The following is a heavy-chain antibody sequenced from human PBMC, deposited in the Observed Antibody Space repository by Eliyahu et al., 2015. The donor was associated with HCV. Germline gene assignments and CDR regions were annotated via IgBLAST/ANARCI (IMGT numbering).Heavy chain of an antibody. Sequence: QVQLQESGPGLVKPSETLSLTCTVSGXSITTYXWGWIRQPPGKGLEWIGYIHYSGSTNYNPSLKSRVTISVDTSKNQFSLNLTSVTAADTAVYYCASGGGGIAVAGTGGWFDPWGQGTLVTVSS. D-gene: IGHD6-19*01. CDR2: IHYSGST. CDR1: GXSITTYX. J-gene: IGHJ5*02. CDR3: ASGGGGIAVAGTGGWFDP. V-gene: IGHV4-59*01.